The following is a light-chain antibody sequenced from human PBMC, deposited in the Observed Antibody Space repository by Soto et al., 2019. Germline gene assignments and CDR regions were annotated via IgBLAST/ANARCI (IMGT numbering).Light chain of an antibody. CDR1: SSDVGGYNY. V-gene: IGLV2-11*01. CDR3: CSYSGSYTCVV. CDR2: DVS. Sequence: QSALTQPRSVSGSPGQSVTISCTGTSSDVGGYNYVSWYQQHPGKAPKLRIYDVSKRPSGVPDRFSGAKSGNTASLTISGLQAEDEADYSCCSYSGSYTCVVFGGGTKLTVL. J-gene: IGLJ2*01.